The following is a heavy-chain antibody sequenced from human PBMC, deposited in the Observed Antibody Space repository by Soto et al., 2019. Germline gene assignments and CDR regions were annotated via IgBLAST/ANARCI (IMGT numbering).Heavy chain of an antibody. J-gene: IGHJ4*02. V-gene: IGHV3-74*01. CDR3: ARSGRAVGDY. CDR1: GFTFTNYW. D-gene: IGHD5-12*01. CDR2: INSDGSST. Sequence: GGSLRLSCAASGFTFTNYWMHWVRQAPGKGLVWVSRINSDGSSTSYADSVKGRFTISRDNAKNTLFLQMNSLRAEDTAVYYCARSGRAVGDYWGQGTLVTVSS.